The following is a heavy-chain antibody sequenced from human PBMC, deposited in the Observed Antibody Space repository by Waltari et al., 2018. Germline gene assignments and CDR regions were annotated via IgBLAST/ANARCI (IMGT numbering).Heavy chain of an antibody. D-gene: IGHD2-15*01. V-gene: IGHV3-48*03. CDR3: ARGSVGCSGGSCYSGWFDP. CDR2: ISSSGSTI. Sequence: EVQLVESGGGLVQPGGSLRLSCAASGFTFSSYEMNWVRPAPGKGRAWVSYISSSGSTIYYEDSVKGRFTISRDNAKNSLYLQMNSLRAEDTAVYYCARGSVGCSGGSCYSGWFDPWGQGTLVTVSS. J-gene: IGHJ5*02. CDR1: GFTFSSYE.